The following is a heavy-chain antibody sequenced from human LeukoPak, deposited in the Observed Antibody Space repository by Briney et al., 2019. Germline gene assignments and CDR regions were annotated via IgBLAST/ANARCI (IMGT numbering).Heavy chain of an antibody. CDR1: GFTFRSFA. CDR3: AAIGLP. V-gene: IGHV3-64*01. CDR2: SSSNGGNT. D-gene: IGHD3-22*01. J-gene: IGHJ4*02. Sequence: GGSLRLSCAASGFTFRSFAMHWGRQAPGKGLEYVSGSSSNGGNTFYASSVQGRFTISRDNSKNTLYLQMGSLRGDDTAVYYCAAIGLPWGQGTLVTVSS.